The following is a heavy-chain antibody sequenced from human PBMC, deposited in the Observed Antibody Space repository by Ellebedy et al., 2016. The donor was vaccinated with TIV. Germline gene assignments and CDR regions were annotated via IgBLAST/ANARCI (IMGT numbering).Heavy chain of an antibody. CDR3: ARAASSSGWYEFWY. Sequence: SLKISCAASGFIFDDYAMHWVRQAPGKGLQWVSGISWNSGTIAYADSVKGRFTISRDNANNYLYLQMNSLRAEDTAFYYCARAASSSGWYEFWYWGQGALVTVSS. CDR1: GFIFDDYA. J-gene: IGHJ4*02. D-gene: IGHD6-19*01. V-gene: IGHV3-9*01. CDR2: ISWNSGTI.